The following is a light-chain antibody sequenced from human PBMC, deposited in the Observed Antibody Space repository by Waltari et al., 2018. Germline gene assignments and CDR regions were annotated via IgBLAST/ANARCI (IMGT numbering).Light chain of an antibody. CDR1: SSNIGSNY. J-gene: IGLJ1*01. V-gene: IGLV1-47*01. Sequence: QSVLTQPPSASGTPGQRVTISCSGSSSNIGSNYVYWYQQLPGTAPQLLIYRNNQRPSGVPDRFSGSKSGTSASLAISGLRSEDEADYYCAAWDDSLSGRVFGTGTKVTVL. CDR3: AAWDDSLSGRV. CDR2: RNN.